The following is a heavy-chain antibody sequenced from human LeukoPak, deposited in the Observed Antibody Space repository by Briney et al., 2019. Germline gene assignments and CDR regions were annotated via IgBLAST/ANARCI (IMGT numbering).Heavy chain of an antibody. CDR3: ARDDSSGILYYFDY. J-gene: IGHJ4*02. Sequence: SGGSLRLSCAASGFTFSTYAMRWVRQAPGKGLEWVSYISSSSSTIYYADSVKGRFTISRDNAKNSLYLQMNSLRDEDTAVYYCARDDSSGILYYFDYWGQGTLVTVSS. CDR2: ISSSSSTI. V-gene: IGHV3-48*02. D-gene: IGHD3-22*01. CDR1: GFTFSTYA.